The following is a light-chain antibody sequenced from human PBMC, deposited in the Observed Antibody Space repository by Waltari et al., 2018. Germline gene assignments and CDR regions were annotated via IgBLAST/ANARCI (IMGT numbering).Light chain of an antibody. CDR2: KAS. CDR1: QSISNW. Sequence: DIQLTQPPSTLSASVADRSTITCRASQSISNWLAWYQQKPGKAPKLLIYKASTLESGVPSRFSGSGSGTEFTLTISSLQPDDFATYYCQQYNSYSLLTFGGGTKVEIK. J-gene: IGKJ4*01. CDR3: QQYNSYSLLT. V-gene: IGKV1-5*03.